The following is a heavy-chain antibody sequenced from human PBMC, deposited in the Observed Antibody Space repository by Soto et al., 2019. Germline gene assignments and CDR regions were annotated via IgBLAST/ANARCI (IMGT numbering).Heavy chain of an antibody. Sequence: RLSCVASEFTFSKYWMHWVRQAPGKGLVWVSRINMDGTKIAYADSVKGRFTVSRDNANNTLYLQMNSLGVEDTAVYYCARDYYYDSRSSSVNWFDPWGQGTLVTVSS. D-gene: IGHD3-22*01. CDR3: ARDYYYDSRSSSVNWFDP. CDR2: INMDGTKI. J-gene: IGHJ5*02. V-gene: IGHV3-74*01. CDR1: EFTFSKYW.